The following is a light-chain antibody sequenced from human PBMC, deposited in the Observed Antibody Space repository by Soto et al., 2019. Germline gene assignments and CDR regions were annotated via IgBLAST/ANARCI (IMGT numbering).Light chain of an antibody. V-gene: IGKV1-12*01. Sequence: DIQMTQSPSSVSASVGDRVTITCRASQGISRWLAWYQKKPGRAPKLLIYAASSLQSGVPVRFSGSGSGTDVTLSISSLEPEDGATYVCQQLDSFPLTFGQGTRLEIK. CDR2: AAS. J-gene: IGKJ5*01. CDR3: QQLDSFPLT. CDR1: QGISRW.